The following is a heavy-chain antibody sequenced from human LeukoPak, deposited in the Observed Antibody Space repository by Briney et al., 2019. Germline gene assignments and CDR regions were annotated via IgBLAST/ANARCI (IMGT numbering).Heavy chain of an antibody. CDR2: ISSSSSTI. CDR1: GFTFSSYS. J-gene: IGHJ5*02. V-gene: IGHV3-48*01. D-gene: IGHD6-13*01. CDR3: AREYSSSWFGINWFDP. Sequence: PGGSLRLSCAASGFTFSSYSMNWVRQAPGKGLEWVSYISSSSSTIYYADSVKGRFTISRDNSKNTLYLQMNSLRAEDTAVYYCAREYSSSWFGINWFDPWGQGTLVTVSS.